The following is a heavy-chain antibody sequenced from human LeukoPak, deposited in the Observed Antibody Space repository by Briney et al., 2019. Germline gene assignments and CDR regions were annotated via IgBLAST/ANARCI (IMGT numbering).Heavy chain of an antibody. CDR1: GFTFSDYF. V-gene: IGHV1-2*02. J-gene: IGHJ4*02. CDR2: IIPKSGAT. CDR3: ARDLRSGGVTYGQDS. D-gene: IGHD3-10*01. Sequence: GASVKVSCTASGFTFSDYFIHWVRQAPGQGLEWMGWIIPKSGATNFAQRFRDRVTLTRNTSTVSMDLSRLTSDDTAVYYRARDLRSGGVTYGQDSWGQGTLVTVSS.